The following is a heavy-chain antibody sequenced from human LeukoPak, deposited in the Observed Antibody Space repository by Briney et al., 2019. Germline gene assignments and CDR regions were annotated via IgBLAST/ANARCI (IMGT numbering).Heavy chain of an antibody. CDR1: GYNFTRYW. V-gene: IGHV5-51*01. CDR2: IYPGDSET. Sequence: GESLKISCKGSGYNFTRYWIVWVRQMPGKGVEWMGIIYPGDSETRYSPSFQDQVTISADKSISTAYLQWSSLKASDTTMYYCARGGITRSAPFDYWGQGALVTVSS. CDR3: ARGGITRSAPFDY. J-gene: IGHJ4*02. D-gene: IGHD1-14*01.